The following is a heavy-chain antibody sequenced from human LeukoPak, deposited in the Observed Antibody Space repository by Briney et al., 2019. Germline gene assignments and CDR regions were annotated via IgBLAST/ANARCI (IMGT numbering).Heavy chain of an antibody. V-gene: IGHV3-7*01. Sequence: GGSLRLSCAASGFNFGDFWKNWVRQAPGKGPEWVANIRQDGSAEFYVDSVKGRFTISRDNTLKSLYLQMNSLRADDTAVYYCARVDPYGGYSQGAFDIWGQGTMVIVSS. D-gene: IGHD5-12*01. J-gene: IGHJ3*02. CDR1: GFNFGDFW. CDR3: ARVDPYGGYSQGAFDI. CDR2: IRQDGSAE.